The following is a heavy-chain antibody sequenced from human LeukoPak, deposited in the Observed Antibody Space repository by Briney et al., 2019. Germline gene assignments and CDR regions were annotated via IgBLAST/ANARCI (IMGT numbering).Heavy chain of an antibody. V-gene: IGHV1-8*01. D-gene: IGHD2-15*01. J-gene: IGHJ5*02. CDR3: ARGRDIVVVVAGNNWFDP. CDR1: GYTFTSYD. Sequence: ASVKVSCKASGYTFTSYDINWVRQATGQGLEWMGWMNPNSGNTGYAQRFQGRVTMTRNTSISTAYMELSSLRSEDTAVYYCARGRDIVVVVAGNNWFDPWGQGTLVTVSS. CDR2: MNPNSGNT.